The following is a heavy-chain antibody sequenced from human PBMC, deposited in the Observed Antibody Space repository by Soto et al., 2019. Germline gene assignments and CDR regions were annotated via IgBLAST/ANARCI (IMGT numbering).Heavy chain of an antibody. J-gene: IGHJ4*02. CDR2: ISAYNGNT. Sequence: QVQLVQSGAEVKKPGASVKVSCKASGYTFTSYGISWVRQAPGQGLEWMGWISAYNGNTNYEQKLQGRVTMTTDTSTSTAYMELMGLRPEDTAVYYCARESSRGCHDYWGEGTLVTVSS. CDR1: GYTFTSYG. D-gene: IGHD6-25*01. CDR3: ARESSRGCHDY. V-gene: IGHV1-18*01.